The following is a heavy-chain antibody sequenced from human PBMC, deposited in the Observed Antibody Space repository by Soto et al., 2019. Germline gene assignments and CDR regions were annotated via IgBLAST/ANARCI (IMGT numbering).Heavy chain of an antibody. CDR1: GGSFSGYY. CDR2: INHSGST. Sequence: PSETLSLTCAVSGGSFSGYYWSWIRQPPGKGLEWIGEINHSGSTNYNPSLKSRVTISVDTSKNQFSLKLSSVTAADTAVYYCARARQQRTGYFDYWGQGTLVTVSS. CDR3: ARARQQRTGYFDY. D-gene: IGHD6-13*01. J-gene: IGHJ4*02. V-gene: IGHV4-34*01.